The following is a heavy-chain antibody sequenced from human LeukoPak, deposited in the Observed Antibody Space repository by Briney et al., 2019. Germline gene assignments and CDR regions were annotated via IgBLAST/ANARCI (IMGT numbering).Heavy chain of an antibody. J-gene: IGHJ4*02. Sequence: GASVKVSCKASGYTFTDYYIHWVRQAPGQGLEWLGRINPNSGGTNYAQKFQSRVTMTRDTSISTAYMELSRLSSDDTAVYYCATSRDRIAAAGRDEFDYWGQGTLVTVSS. CDR3: ATSRDRIAAAGRDEFDY. CDR2: INPNSGGT. V-gene: IGHV1-2*06. D-gene: IGHD6-13*01. CDR1: GYTFTDYY.